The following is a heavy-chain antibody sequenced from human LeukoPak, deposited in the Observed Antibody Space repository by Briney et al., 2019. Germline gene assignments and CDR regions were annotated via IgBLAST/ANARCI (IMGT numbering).Heavy chain of an antibody. CDR2: IKEDGSEK. CDR3: ARGSRPEVATILYDN. Sequence: GGSLRLSCAASGFTFSTYWMGWVRQAPGKGLEWVANIKEDGSEKYYLDSVKGRFTISRDNAQNSLHLEMNSLRAEDTAVYYCARGSRPEVATILYDNWGQGALITVSP. CDR1: GFTFSTYW. V-gene: IGHV3-7*01. D-gene: IGHD5-12*01. J-gene: IGHJ4*02.